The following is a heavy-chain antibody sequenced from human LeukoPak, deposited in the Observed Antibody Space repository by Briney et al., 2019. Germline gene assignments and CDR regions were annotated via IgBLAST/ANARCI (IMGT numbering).Heavy chain of an antibody. V-gene: IGHV3-74*01. CDR3: ARGGGYSYGPFDY. J-gene: IGHJ4*02. D-gene: IGHD5-18*01. Sequence: GGSLRLSCAASGFTFSNYWMHWVRQAPGKGLVWVSRINSEGSSTSYADSVKGRFTISRDNAKNTLYLQMNSLRAEDTAVYYCARGGGYSYGPFDYWGQGTLVTVSS. CDR2: INSEGSST. CDR1: GFTFSNYW.